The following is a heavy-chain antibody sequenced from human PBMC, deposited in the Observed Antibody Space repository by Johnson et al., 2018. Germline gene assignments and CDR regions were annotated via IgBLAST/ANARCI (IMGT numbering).Heavy chain of an antibody. Sequence: QVQLLESGGGVVQPGRSLRLSCAASGFTFSDYGMHWVRQAPGKGLEWVAVIWFDGSHRYHADSVKGRFTVSRDNSENTRFLQMDSLRADDTAVYYCARELIAARHLDHWGQGTLVTVSS. CDR2: IWFDGSHR. J-gene: IGHJ4*02. CDR3: ARELIAARHLDH. CDR1: GFTFSDYG. V-gene: IGHV3-33*01. D-gene: IGHD6-6*01.